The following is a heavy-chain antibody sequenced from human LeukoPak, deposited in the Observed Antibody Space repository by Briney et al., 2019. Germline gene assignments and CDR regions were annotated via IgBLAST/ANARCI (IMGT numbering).Heavy chain of an antibody. CDR2: INGDGGST. CDR3: AKRPDCSTTNCFRFEY. CDR1: GFTFSTYA. J-gene: IGHJ4*02. V-gene: IGHV3-23*01. Sequence: GGSLRLSCAASGFTFSTYAMSWGRQAPGQGLEWVSSINGDGGSTYYAESVKGRFTVSRDNSKNTLYLQMDSLRAEDTAVYYCAKRPDCSTTNCFRFEYWGQGTLVTVSS. D-gene: IGHD2-2*01.